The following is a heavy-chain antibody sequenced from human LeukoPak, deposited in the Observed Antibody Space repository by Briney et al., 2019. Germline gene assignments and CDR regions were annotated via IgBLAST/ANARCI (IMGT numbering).Heavy chain of an antibody. J-gene: IGHJ4*02. CDR3: ARGGDRSFDY. D-gene: IGHD3-10*01. CDR1: GVSISSNLW. Sequence: SRTLSLTCAVSGVSISSNLWWTWVRQPPGKGLEWIAEIHHSGSINYNPSLKSRVTISVDKAKNQSSLNLNSVTAADTAVYYCARGGDRSFDYWGQGTLVTVSS. CDR2: IHHSGSI. V-gene: IGHV4-4*02.